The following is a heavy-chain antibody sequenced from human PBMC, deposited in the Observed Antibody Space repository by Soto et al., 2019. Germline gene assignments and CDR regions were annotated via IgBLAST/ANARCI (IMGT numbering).Heavy chain of an antibody. J-gene: IGHJ3*02. D-gene: IGHD2-21*02. V-gene: IGHV4-59*01. CDR1: GGSISSYY. CDR2: IYYSGST. CDR3: SGVLYCDGDCYWGDAFDI. Sequence: SETLSLTCTVSGGSISSYYWSWIRQPPGKGLEWIGYIYYSGSTNYNPSLKSRVTISVDTSKNQFSLKLSSVTAADTAVYYCSGVLYCDGDCYWGDAFDIWGQGTMVTVS.